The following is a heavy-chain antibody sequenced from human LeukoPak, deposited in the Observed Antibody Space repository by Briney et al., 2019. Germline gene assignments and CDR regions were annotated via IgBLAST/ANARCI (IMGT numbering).Heavy chain of an antibody. Sequence: SETLSLTCTVSGGSISGGSYYWNWIRQPPGKGLEWIGSIYYSGRTYYNPSLKSRVSTSIDTSKNQFSLKLSSVTAADTAVYYCARPDQRGYSYGYSAFDIWGQGTMVTVSS. CDR2: IYYSGRT. V-gene: IGHV4-39*01. J-gene: IGHJ3*02. CDR3: ARPDQRGYSYGYSAFDI. CDR1: GGSISGGSYY. D-gene: IGHD5-18*01.